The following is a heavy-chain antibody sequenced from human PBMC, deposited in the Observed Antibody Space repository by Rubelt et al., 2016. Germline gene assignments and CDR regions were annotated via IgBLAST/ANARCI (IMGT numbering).Heavy chain of an antibody. V-gene: IGHV3-66*01. CDR2: IYSGGST. CDR3: ARDRSPSRN. Sequence: PGKGLEWVSVIYSGGSTYYADSVKGRFTISRDNAKNSLYLQMNSLRAEDTAVYYCARDRSPSRNWGQGTLVTVSS. J-gene: IGHJ4*02.